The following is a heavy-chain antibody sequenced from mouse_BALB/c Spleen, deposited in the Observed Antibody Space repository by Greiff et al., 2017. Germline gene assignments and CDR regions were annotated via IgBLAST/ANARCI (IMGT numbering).Heavy chain of an antibody. Sequence: EVHLVESGGGLVQPGGSRKLSCAASGFTFSSFGMHWVRQAPEKGLEWVAYISSGSSTIYYADTVKGRFTISRDNPKNTLFLQMTSLRSEDTAMYYCAREKIGDYRYNYSAMDYWVQGTSVTVSS. CDR2: ISSGSSTI. CDR1: GFTFSSFG. J-gene: IGHJ4*01. V-gene: IGHV5-17*02. CDR3: AREKIGDYRYNYSAMDY. D-gene: IGHD2-14*01.